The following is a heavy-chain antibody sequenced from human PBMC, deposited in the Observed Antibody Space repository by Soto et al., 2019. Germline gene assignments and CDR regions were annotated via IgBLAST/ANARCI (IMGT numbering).Heavy chain of an antibody. CDR3: ARGSTTGTTAFDY. CDR1: GGSFSGYY. CDR2: INHSGST. Sequence: SETLSLTCAVYGGSFSGYYWSWIRQPPGKGLEWIGEINHSGSTNYNPSPKSRVTLSVDTSKNQFSLKLSSVTAADTAVYYCARGSTTGTTAFDYWGQGTLVTVSS. V-gene: IGHV4-34*01. D-gene: IGHD1-1*01. J-gene: IGHJ4*02.